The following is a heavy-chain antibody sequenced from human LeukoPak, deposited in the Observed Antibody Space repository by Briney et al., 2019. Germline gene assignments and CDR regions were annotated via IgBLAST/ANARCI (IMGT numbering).Heavy chain of an antibody. CDR1: GDSISYYY. CDR3: ARHARDTSDYYDY. J-gene: IGHJ4*02. CDR2: IYYSGST. Sequence: SQTLSLTCTVSGDSISYYYWSWIRQPPGKGLEWIGYIYYSGSTDYNPSLKSRVTISVDTSKNQFSLKLSSMTAADTAVYYCARHARDTSDYYDYWGQGTLVTVSS. V-gene: IGHV4-59*08. D-gene: IGHD3-22*01.